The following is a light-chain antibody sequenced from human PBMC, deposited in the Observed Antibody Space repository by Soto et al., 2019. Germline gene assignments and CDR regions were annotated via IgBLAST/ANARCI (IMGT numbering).Light chain of an antibody. V-gene: IGLV1-40*01. CDR1: SSNIGAGSE. J-gene: IGLJ1*01. Sequence: QSVLTQLPSVSGAPGQRVTISCTGSSSNIGAGSEVHWYQHLPGTAPKLLIFGYSNRHSGVPDRFSGSKSGTSASLAITGLQAEDEADYYCQSYDSSLSGYVFGTGTKVTVL. CDR2: GYS. CDR3: QSYDSSLSGYV.